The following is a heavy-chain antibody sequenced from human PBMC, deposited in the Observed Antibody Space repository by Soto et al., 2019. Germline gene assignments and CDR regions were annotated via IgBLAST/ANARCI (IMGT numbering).Heavy chain of an antibody. CDR1: GFSLSTSGVG. CDR2: IYWDDDK. J-gene: IGHJ4*02. D-gene: IGHD6-19*01. Sequence: QITLKESGPTLVKPTQTLTLTCTFSGFSLSTSGVGVGWIRQPPGKALEWLALIYWDDDKRYSPSLKSRLTNNKDTSKNQIVLTTTNMDPVDKATYYCAHNRQWMPLGYWGQGTLVTVSS. V-gene: IGHV2-5*02. CDR3: AHNRQWMPLGY.